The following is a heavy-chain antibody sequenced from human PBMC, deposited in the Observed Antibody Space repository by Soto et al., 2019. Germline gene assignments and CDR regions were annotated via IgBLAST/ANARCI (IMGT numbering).Heavy chain of an antibody. CDR1: GYTFTGYY. CDR3: ARARTGATTGGPFDY. D-gene: IGHD1-26*01. Sequence: ASVKVSCKASGYTFTGYYMHWVRQAPGQGLEWMGWINPNSGGTNYAQKFQGWVTMTRDTSISTAYMQLSRLRSDDTAVYYCARARTGATTGGPFDYWGQGTLVTVSS. CDR2: INPNSGGT. V-gene: IGHV1-2*04. J-gene: IGHJ4*02.